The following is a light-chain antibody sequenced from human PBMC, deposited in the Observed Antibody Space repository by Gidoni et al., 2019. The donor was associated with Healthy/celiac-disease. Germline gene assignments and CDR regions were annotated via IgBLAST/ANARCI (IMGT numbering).Light chain of an antibody. CDR3: QQRSNWPPIT. CDR1: QSVSSY. V-gene: IGKV3-11*01. J-gene: IGKJ5*01. CDR2: DAS. Sequence: DIVLTQSLATLSLSPGERATLSCRASQSVSSYLAWYQQQPGQAPRLLIYDASNRATGIPARFSGSGSGTDFTLTISSLEPEDFAVYYCQQRSNWPPITFGQGTRLEIK.